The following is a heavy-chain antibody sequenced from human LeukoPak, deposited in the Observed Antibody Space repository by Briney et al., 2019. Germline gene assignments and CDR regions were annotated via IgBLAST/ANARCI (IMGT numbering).Heavy chain of an antibody. CDR3: ARDMGAPDYGSYSVDY. V-gene: IGHV4-61*01. D-gene: IGHD4-23*01. Sequence: SETLSLTCTVSGGSVSSGSYYWSWIRQPPGRGLEWIAYIHYSGSAAYNPSLKSRVTISRDMSTNQFSLKMTSVTAADTAVYFCARDMGAPDYGSYSVDYWGQGTLVTVSS. CDR1: GGSVSSGSYY. CDR2: IHYSGSA. J-gene: IGHJ4*02.